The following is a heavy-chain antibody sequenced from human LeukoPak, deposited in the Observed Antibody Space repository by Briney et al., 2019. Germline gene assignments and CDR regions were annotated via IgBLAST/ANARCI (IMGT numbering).Heavy chain of an antibody. Sequence: APAKVSCKASGYTFTSYAIHWVRQAPGQRLEWMGWISAGDGNTKYSQNFQGRVTFISNTSATTAFMELSSLRSEDAAVYYCARDSGSGSNDYWGQGTLVTVSS. J-gene: IGHJ4*02. CDR3: ARDSGSGSNDY. D-gene: IGHD1-26*01. CDR2: ISAGDGNT. V-gene: IGHV1-3*01. CDR1: GYTFTSYA.